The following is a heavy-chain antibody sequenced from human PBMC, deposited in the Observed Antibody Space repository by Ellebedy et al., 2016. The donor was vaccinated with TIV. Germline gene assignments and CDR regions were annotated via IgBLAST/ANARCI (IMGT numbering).Heavy chain of an antibody. J-gene: IGHJ4*02. Sequence: SLKISCAASGFTFDDSAMHWVRQAAGKGLEWVSGISWNSGSIGYADSVKGRFTISRDNAKNSLYLQMNSLRAEDTALYYSAKDKRMITFGGVIDYWGQGTLVTVSS. V-gene: IGHV3-9*01. D-gene: IGHD3-16*01. CDR2: ISWNSGSI. CDR3: AKDKRMITFGGVIDY. CDR1: GFTFDDSA.